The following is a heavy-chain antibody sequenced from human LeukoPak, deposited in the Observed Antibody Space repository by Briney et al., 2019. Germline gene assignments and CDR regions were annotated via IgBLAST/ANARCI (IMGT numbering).Heavy chain of an antibody. Sequence: SETLSLTCTVSGGSISSYYWSWIRQPPGKGLEWIGSIYYSGSTYYNPSLKSRVTISVDTSKNQFSLKLSSVTAADTAVYYIAVAGAKGDAFDIWGQGTMVTVSS. D-gene: IGHD6-19*01. CDR3: AVAGAKGDAFDI. J-gene: IGHJ3*02. CDR2: IYYSGST. CDR1: GGSISSYY. V-gene: IGHV4-59*05.